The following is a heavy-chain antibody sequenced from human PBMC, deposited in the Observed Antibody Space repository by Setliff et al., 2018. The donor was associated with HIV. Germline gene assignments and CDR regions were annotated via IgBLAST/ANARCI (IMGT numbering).Heavy chain of an antibody. Sequence: ASVKVSCKASGYTFTDYYIHWVRQAPGQGLEWMGRINPKSGGTNYVQKFQGRVTMTRDTSINTAYLELSRLRSDDTAVYYCARDIAAWGYFDYWGQGTLVTVSS. CDR1: GYTFTDYY. V-gene: IGHV1-2*06. CDR2: INPKSGGT. CDR3: ARDIAAWGYFDY. D-gene: IGHD6-6*01. J-gene: IGHJ4*02.